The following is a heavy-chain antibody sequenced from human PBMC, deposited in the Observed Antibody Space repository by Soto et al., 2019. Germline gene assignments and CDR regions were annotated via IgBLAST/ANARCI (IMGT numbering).Heavy chain of an antibody. V-gene: IGHV3-11*01. CDR1: GFTFSDYY. D-gene: IGHD3-22*01. CDR3: ASCGYYYDSSGYSIDAFDI. J-gene: IGHJ3*02. Sequence: PGGSLRLSCAASGFTFSDYYMSWIRQAPGKGLEWVSYISSSGSTIYYADSVKGRFTISRDNAKNSLYLQMNSLRAEDTAVYYCASCGYYYDSSGYSIDAFDIWGQGTMVTVSS. CDR2: ISSSGSTI.